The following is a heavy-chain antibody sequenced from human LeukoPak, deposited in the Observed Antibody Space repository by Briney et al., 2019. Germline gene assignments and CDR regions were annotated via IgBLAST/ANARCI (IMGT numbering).Heavy chain of an antibody. CDR3: ARIHSINYYFDY. D-gene: IGHD3-3*02. Sequence: SMTPASPASALFPSSYWVTCVSHAPGSWLECVDNIKLDGSEKYYVDSVKGRFTISRDDAKNSLFLQMNSLRAEDTAVYFCARIHSINYYFDYWGQGTLVTVSS. CDR1: ALFPSSYW. CDR2: IKLDGSEK. J-gene: IGHJ4*02. V-gene: IGHV3-7*01.